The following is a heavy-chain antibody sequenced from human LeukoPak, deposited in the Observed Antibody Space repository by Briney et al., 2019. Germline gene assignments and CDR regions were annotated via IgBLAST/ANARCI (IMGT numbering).Heavy chain of an antibody. CDR2: IYQRATV. Sequence: PSETLSLTCNVSGYSISSGYFWGWVRQAPGKGLEWIGSIYQRATVHYNPSLKSRVTISLDTSKNHFSLKLNSVTAADTAVYYCAREGRALADLPTSDYWGQGALVTVSS. CDR1: GYSISSGYF. D-gene: IGHD6-25*01. J-gene: IGHJ4*02. V-gene: IGHV4-38-2*02. CDR3: AREGRALADLPTSDY.